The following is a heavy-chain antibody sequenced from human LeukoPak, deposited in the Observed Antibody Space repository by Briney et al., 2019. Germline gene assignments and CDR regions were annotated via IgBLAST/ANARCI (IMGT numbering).Heavy chain of an antibody. CDR1: GFTFSSHW. J-gene: IGHJ4*02. CDR3: ARDLSPVVRASPMGY. Sequence: GRSLRLSCAASGFTFSSHWMHWVRQAPGKGLVWVSRINSDGSSTSYADSVKGRFTISSDTSKNTLYLQMNSLRAEDTAVYYCARDLSPVVRASPMGYWGQGTLVTVSS. D-gene: IGHD3-10*01. CDR2: INSDGSST. V-gene: IGHV3-74*01.